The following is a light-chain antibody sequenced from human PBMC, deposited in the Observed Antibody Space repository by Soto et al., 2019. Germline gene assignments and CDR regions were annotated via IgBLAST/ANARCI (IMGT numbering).Light chain of an antibody. V-gene: IGKV3-15*01. CDR1: QSVSSN. CDR2: DAS. CDR3: QQYIKWPIT. Sequence: EIVLTQSPGTLSLSPGERATLSCRASQSVSSNLAWYQQKPGQAPRLLISDASTRATGIPARFSGSGSGTEFTITVSSLQYEDFAVYYCQQYIKWPITFGQGTRLEIK. J-gene: IGKJ5*01.